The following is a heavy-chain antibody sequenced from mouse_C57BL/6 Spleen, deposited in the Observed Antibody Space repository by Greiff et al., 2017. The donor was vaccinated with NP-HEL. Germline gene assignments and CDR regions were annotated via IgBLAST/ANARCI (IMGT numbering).Heavy chain of an antibody. CDR1: GYTFTSYW. CDR3: ASPYDYDVGGDAMDY. CDR2: IHPNSGST. Sequence: QVQLQQPGAELVKPGASVKLSCKASGYTFTSYWMHWVKQRPGQGLEWIGMIHPNSGSTNYNEKFKRKATLTVDKPSSTAYMQLSSLTSEDSAVYYCASPYDYDVGGDAMDYWGQGTSVTVSS. J-gene: IGHJ4*01. V-gene: IGHV1-64*01. D-gene: IGHD2-4*01.